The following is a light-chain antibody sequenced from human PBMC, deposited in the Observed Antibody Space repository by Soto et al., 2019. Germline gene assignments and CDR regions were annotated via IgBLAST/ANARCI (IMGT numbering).Light chain of an antibody. CDR2: DAS. Sequence: DIQMTQTPSTRSASVGDRVTITCRASQSISSWLAWYQQKPGKAPKLLIYDASSLESGVPSRFSGSGSGTEFTLTISSLQPDDFATYYCQHYNSSPTFGQGTKVEIK. V-gene: IGKV1-5*01. CDR3: QHYNSSPT. J-gene: IGKJ1*01. CDR1: QSISSW.